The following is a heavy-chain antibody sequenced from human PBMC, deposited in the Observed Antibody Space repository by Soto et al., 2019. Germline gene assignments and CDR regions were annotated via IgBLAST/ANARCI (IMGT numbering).Heavy chain of an antibody. V-gene: IGHV3-64*01. CDR3: VKVGDIVVVPAGFDY. J-gene: IGHJ4*02. D-gene: IGHD2-2*01. CDR2: LTNNGGTT. CDR1: GFTFSTYA. Sequence: GGSLRLSCVASGFTFSTYAMHWVRQAPGKGLEYVSALTNNGGTTYYASSVKGRFTISRDNSKNTLYLQMGSLRAEDMAVYYCVKVGDIVVVPAGFDYWGQGT.